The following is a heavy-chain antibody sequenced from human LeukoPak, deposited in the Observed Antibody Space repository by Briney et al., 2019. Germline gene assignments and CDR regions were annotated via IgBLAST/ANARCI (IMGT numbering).Heavy chain of an antibody. J-gene: IGHJ6*02. Sequence: GESLKISCKGSGYSFTSYWIGWVRQMPGKGLEWMGIIYPGDSDTRYSPSFQGQVTISADKSISTAYLQWSSLKASDTAMYYCARCGSSSSPMTYYYYYGMDVWGQGTTVTVSS. V-gene: IGHV5-51*01. CDR1: GYSFTSYW. CDR3: ARCGSSSSPMTYYYYYGMDV. CDR2: IYPGDSDT. D-gene: IGHD6-6*01.